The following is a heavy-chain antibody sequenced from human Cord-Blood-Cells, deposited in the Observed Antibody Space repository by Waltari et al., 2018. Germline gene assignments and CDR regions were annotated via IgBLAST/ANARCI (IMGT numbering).Heavy chain of an antibody. J-gene: IGHJ5*02. D-gene: IGHD3-10*01. V-gene: IGHV4-30-2*01. CDR1: GGSISSGGYS. CDR3: ARDRMVQGVIPGGFDP. CDR2: IYHSGST. Sequence: QLQLQESDSGLVKPSQTLSLTCAVSGGSISSGGYSWSWIRQPPGKGLEWIGYIYHSGSTYYNPSLKSRVTISVDRSKNQFSLKLSSVTAADTAVYYCARDRMVQGVIPGGFDPWGQGTLVTVSS.